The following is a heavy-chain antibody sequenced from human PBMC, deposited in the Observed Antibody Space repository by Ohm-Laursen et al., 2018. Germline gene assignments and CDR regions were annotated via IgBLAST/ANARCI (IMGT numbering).Heavy chain of an antibody. D-gene: IGHD1-14*01. V-gene: IGHV3-9*01. J-gene: IGHJ6*02. CDR2: ISWDSGSI. Sequence: SLRLSCSASGFTFDEYAMHWVRQVPGKGLEWVSGISWDSGSIGYADSVRGRFTISRDNTRDFLYLQMNSLRPEDTALYYCARGTSGMDVWGQGTTVTVSS. CDR1: GFTFDEYA. CDR3: ARGTSGMDV.